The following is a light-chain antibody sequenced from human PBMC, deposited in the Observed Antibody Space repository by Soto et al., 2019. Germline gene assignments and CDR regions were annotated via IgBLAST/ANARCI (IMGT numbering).Light chain of an antibody. Sequence: QSALTQPASVSGSPGQSITISCTGNSSDVGAYNYVSWYQQHPGKAPRLMIYEVTNRPSGVSNRFSGSKSGNTASLTISGLRAEDEADYYCSSYTSGSTLVVFGGGTKVTVL. J-gene: IGLJ2*01. V-gene: IGLV2-14*01. CDR3: SSYTSGSTLVV. CDR1: SSDVGAYNY. CDR2: EVT.